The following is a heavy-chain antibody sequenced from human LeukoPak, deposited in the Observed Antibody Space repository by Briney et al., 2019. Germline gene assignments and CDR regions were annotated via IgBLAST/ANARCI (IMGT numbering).Heavy chain of an antibody. J-gene: IGHJ6*04. CDR1: GGTFSSYA. Sequence: SVKVSCKASGGTFSSYAISWVRQAPGQGLEWMGGIIPIFGTANYAQKFQGRVTITADESTSTAYMELSSLRSEDTAVYYCARQRIGLPAAKAFSWGSQKYCYYYGMDVWGKGTTVTVSS. V-gene: IGHV1-69*13. CDR2: IIPIFGTA. CDR3: ARQRIGLPAAKAFSWGSQKYCYYYGMDV. D-gene: IGHD2-2*01.